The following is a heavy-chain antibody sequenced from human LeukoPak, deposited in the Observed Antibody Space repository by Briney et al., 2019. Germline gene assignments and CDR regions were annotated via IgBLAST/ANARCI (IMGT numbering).Heavy chain of an antibody. Sequence: GGSLRVSCAASGFTFSTYAMSWVRQAPGKGLEWVSVVSFSGDSTYYADSVKGRFTISRDNSKNTLYLQMNSLRAEDTAVYYCAKLRYFDWLLRTIDYWGQGILVTVSS. CDR3: AKLRYFDWLLRTIDY. CDR1: GFTFSTYA. CDR2: VSFSGDST. V-gene: IGHV3-23*01. D-gene: IGHD3-9*01. J-gene: IGHJ4*02.